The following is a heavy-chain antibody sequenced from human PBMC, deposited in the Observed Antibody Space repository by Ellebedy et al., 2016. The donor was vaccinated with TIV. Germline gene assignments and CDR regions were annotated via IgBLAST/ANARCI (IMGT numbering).Heavy chain of an antibody. V-gene: IGHV1-3*01. CDR3: VKDSGPAGVRGYFQY. CDR1: GSTFTSYA. D-gene: IGHD3-10*01. J-gene: IGHJ1*01. CDR2: INVGNGNT. Sequence: AASVKVSCKVSGSTFTSYAMHWLRQAPGQSPEWMGLINVGNGNTRFSQKIQDRVTITRDTSANTVYMELSSLRSEDTAVYYCVKDSGPAGVRGYFQYWGQGTLVTVSS.